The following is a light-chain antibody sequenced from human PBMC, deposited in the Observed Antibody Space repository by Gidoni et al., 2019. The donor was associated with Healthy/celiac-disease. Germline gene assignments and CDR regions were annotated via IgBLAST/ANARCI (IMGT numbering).Light chain of an antibody. Sequence: DIVLTESPRSLPVTPGEPASISCRSSQSLLHSNGYNYLDWYLQKPGQSPQLLLYMGSNRASGVTDRFSGSGSGTDFTLKTSSVEADDVCVYYCMQALQTPRTFGQXTQLEIK. CDR1: QSLLHSNGYNY. J-gene: IGKJ1*01. CDR2: MGS. CDR3: MQALQTPRT. V-gene: IGKV2-28*01.